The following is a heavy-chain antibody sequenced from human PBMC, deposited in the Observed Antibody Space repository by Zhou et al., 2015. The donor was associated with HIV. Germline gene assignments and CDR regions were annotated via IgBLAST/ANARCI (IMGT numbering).Heavy chain of an antibody. Sequence: QVQLVQSGAEVKKPGSSVKVSCKASGGTFSSYTISWVRQAPGQGLEWMGRIIPILGIANYAQKFQGRVTITADKSTSTAYMELSSLRSEDTAVYYCARITMVRGVIGGMDVWGQGTTVTVSS. J-gene: IGHJ6*02. D-gene: IGHD3-10*01. CDR2: IIPILGIA. V-gene: IGHV1-69*02. CDR3: ARITMVRGVIGGMDV. CDR1: GGTFSSYT.